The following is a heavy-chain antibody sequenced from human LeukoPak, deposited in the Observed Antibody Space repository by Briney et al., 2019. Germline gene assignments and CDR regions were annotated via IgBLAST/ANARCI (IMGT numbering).Heavy chain of an antibody. V-gene: IGHV3-21*01. CDR2: MTRSGNYI. Sequence: GGSLRLSCVVSGFNFKDYTVNWVRQAPGKGLQWISSMTRSGNYIHYTDSVKGRFTLSRDNTKNSLYLQMNSLRAEDTAVYYCSRDPTYYLRYGYFDYWGQGALVTVSS. CDR1: GFNFKDYT. CDR3: SRDPTYYLRYGYFDY. D-gene: IGHD1-26*01. J-gene: IGHJ4*02.